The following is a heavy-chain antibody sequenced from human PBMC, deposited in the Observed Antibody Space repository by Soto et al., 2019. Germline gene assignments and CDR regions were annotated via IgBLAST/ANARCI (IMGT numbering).Heavy chain of an antibody. V-gene: IGHV1-2*02. D-gene: IGHD2-2*01. CDR3: ARGRARAVPGAIDIDGP. CDR1: GYSFTDHY. Sequence: ASVKVSCKASGYSFTDHYIHWVRQAPGQGLEWMGWINPNDGDTTYAQKFQGRVTMTRDTSTSTGYMEVTRLRNDDTAVYYCARGRARAVPGAIDIDGPWGQGTLVTVSS. CDR2: INPNDGDT. J-gene: IGHJ5*02.